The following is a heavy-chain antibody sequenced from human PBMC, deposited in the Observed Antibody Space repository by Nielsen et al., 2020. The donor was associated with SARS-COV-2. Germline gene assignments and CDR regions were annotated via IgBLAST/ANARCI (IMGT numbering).Heavy chain of an antibody. J-gene: IGHJ6*03. CDR3: ASPHSSSWYMDV. V-gene: IGHV3-53*04. CDR1: GFTVSSNY. D-gene: IGHD6-13*01. Sequence: GGSLRLSCAASGFTVSSNYMSWVRQAPGKGLEWVSVIYSGGSTYYADSVKGRFTIPRHNSKNTLYLQMNSLRAEDTAVYYCASPHSSSWYMDVWGQGTTVTVSS. CDR2: IYSGGST.